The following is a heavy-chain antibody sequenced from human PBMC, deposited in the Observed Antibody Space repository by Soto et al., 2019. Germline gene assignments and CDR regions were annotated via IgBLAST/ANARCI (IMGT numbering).Heavy chain of an antibody. D-gene: IGHD3-16*02. Sequence: QVHLVQSGAEVRKPGASVKVSCVASGYTFTTYTIHWVRQAPGQRLEWMGWVNAGNGNTKYSQKFQGRVTITRDTSASTVYMELSTLRSEDTAIYYCARDRMIAFGGAIGTLGYWGQGTLVTVSS. CDR2: VNAGNGNT. CDR1: GYTFTTYT. J-gene: IGHJ4*02. CDR3: ARDRMIAFGGAIGTLGY. V-gene: IGHV1-3*01.